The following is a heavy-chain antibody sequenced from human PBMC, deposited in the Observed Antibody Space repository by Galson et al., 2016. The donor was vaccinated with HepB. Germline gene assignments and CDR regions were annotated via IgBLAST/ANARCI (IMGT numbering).Heavy chain of an antibody. CDR2: INHSGNT. CDR1: GFSFSGLW. V-gene: IGHV4-34*01. Sequence: LRLSCAASGFSFSGLWMNWVRQSPGRGLEWIGEINHSGNTKYNSSIESRVTISVDTARNQFSLKVTSVTAADTAVYYCARGSRLSGLGFWGQGTLVTVSS. D-gene: IGHD3-10*01. CDR3: ARGSRLSGLGF. J-gene: IGHJ4*02.